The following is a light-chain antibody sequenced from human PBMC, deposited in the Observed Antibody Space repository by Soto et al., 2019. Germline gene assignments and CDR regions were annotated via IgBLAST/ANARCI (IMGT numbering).Light chain of an antibody. J-gene: IGKJ1*01. CDR1: QGINSH. CDR2: DAS. V-gene: IGKV1-9*01. Sequence: DVQLTQSPSFLSASVGDRVTITCRASQGINSHLAWYKQEPGRAPKLLIYDASSLESGVPSRFSGSGSGTEFTLTISSLQPDDFATYYCQQYNSYSPSTFGQGTKVDIK. CDR3: QQYNSYSPST.